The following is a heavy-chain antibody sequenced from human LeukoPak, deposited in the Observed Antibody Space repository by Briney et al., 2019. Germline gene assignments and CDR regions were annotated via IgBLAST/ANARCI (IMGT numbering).Heavy chain of an antibody. D-gene: IGHD4-23*01. CDR3: ARESLRVPGYGGNSQDAFDI. CDR1: GGSISSGGYY. CDR2: IYYSGST. V-gene: IGHV4-31*03. Sequence: SQTLSLTCTVSGGSISSGGYYWSWIRQHPGQGLEWIGYIYYSGSTYYNPSLKSRVTISVDTSKNQFSLKLSSVTAADTAVYYCARESLRVPGYGGNSQDAFDIWGQGTMVTVSS. J-gene: IGHJ3*02.